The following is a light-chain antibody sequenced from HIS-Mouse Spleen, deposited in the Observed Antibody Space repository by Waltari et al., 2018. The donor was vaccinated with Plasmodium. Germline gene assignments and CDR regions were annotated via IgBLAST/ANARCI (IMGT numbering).Light chain of an antibody. V-gene: IGLV2-11*01. J-gene: IGLJ2*01. Sequence: QSALTQPPSVSGSPGQSATISCPGTARHVECYNYVSWYQQHPGKPPKLMIYDVSKRPSGVPDRFSGSKSGNTASLTISGLQAEDEADYYCCSYAGSYTWVFGGGTKLTVL. CDR1: ARHVECYNY. CDR3: CSYAGSYTWV. CDR2: DVS.